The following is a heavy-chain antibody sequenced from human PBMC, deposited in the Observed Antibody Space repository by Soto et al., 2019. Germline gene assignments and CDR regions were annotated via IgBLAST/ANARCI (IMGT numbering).Heavy chain of an antibody. J-gene: IGHJ6*03. CDR2: ISAYNGNT. CDR1: GYSFTNYG. V-gene: IGHV1-18*01. CDR3: ARDRGVAPPVAGNTHYYYYMDV. D-gene: IGHD6-19*01. Sequence: QGRLVQSGVEVKKPGASVRVSCKASGYSFTNYGITWVRQAPGQGFEWMGWISAYNGNTNYAQKFQGRVTLTTDASTSTAYLELRRLGSDDTAVYYCARDRGVAPPVAGNTHYYYYMDVWGKGTTVTVSS.